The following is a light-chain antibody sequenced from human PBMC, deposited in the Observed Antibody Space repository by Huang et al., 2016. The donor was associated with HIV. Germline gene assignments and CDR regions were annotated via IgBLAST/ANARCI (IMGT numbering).Light chain of an antibody. J-gene: IGKJ4*01. V-gene: IGKV4-1*01. CDR1: QTILYSSKNKNY. CDR2: WAS. Sequence: DIVMTQSPDSLAVYLGERATVNCKSSQTILYSSKNKNYLAWYQQKPVQPPKLLIYWASTRESVVPDRFSGSGSGTDFTLTISSLQAEDVAVYYCQQYFETPLTFGGGTKVEIK. CDR3: QQYFETPLT.